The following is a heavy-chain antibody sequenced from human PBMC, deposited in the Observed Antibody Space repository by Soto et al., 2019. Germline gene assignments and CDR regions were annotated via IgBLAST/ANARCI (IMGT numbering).Heavy chain of an antibody. CDR3: ARGAGYCSGGSCYFLTPDAFDI. J-gene: IGHJ3*02. Sequence: ASVKVSCKASGYTFTSYGISWVRQAPGQGLEWMGWISAYNGNTNYAQKLQGRVTMTTDTSTSTAYMELRSLRSDDTAVYYCARGAGYCSGGSCYFLTPDAFDIWGQGTMVPVS. CDR1: GYTFTSYG. V-gene: IGHV1-18*01. D-gene: IGHD2-15*01. CDR2: ISAYNGNT.